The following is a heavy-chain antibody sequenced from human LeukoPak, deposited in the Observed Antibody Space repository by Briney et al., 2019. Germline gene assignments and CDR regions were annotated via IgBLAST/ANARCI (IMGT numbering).Heavy chain of an antibody. CDR3: ARADYSSTWSHDYYYMNV. Sequence: SETLSLTCTVSGGSISDYFWSWIRQPPGKGLEWIGSIYHSGSTYYNPSLKSRVTISVDTSKNQFSLKLSSVTAADTAVYYCARADYSSTWSHDYYYMNVWGKGTTVTVSS. CDR1: GGSISDYF. CDR2: IYHSGST. D-gene: IGHD6-13*01. J-gene: IGHJ6*03. V-gene: IGHV4-38-2*02.